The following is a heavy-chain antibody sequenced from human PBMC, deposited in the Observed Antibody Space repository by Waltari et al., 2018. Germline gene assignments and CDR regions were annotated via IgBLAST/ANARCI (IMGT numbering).Heavy chain of an antibody. CDR1: GGSVSSGSYY. J-gene: IGHJ4*02. CDR2: IYYSGST. D-gene: IGHD2-21*02. CDR3: ARESQVVTAIFFDY. V-gene: IGHV4-61*01. Sequence: QVQLQESGPGLVKPSATLSLTCTVSGGSVSSGSYYWSWIRQPPGKGLEWIGYIYYSGSTNYNPSLKSRVTISVDTSKNQFSLKLSSVTAADTAVYYCARESQVVTAIFFDYWGQGTLVTVSS.